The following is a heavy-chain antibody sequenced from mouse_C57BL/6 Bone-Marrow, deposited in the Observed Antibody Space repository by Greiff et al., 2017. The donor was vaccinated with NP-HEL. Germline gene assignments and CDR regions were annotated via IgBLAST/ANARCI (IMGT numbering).Heavy chain of an antibody. CDR3: ARLPHWYFDG. Sequence: EVKVVESGGDLVKPGGSLKLSCAASGFTFSSYGMSWVRQTPDKRLEWVATISSGGSYTYYPDSVKGRFTISRDNAKNTLYLQMSSLKSEDTAMYYCARLPHWYFDGWGTGTTVTVSS. CDR1: GFTFSSYG. CDR2: ISSGGSYT. J-gene: IGHJ1*03. V-gene: IGHV5-6*01.